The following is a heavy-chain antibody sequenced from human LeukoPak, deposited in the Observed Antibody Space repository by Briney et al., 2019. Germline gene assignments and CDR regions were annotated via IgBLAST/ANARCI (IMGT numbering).Heavy chain of an antibody. D-gene: IGHD5-12*01. CDR1: GGSISSSSYY. Sequence: SETLSLTCTVSGGSISSSSYYWGWIRQPPGKGLEWIGSIYYSGSTYYNPSLKSRVTISVDTSKNQFSLKLSPVTAADTAVYYCARGGVEWLRLDMNWFDPWGQGTLVTVSS. V-gene: IGHV4-39*07. CDR2: IYYSGST. J-gene: IGHJ5*02. CDR3: ARGGVEWLRLDMNWFDP.